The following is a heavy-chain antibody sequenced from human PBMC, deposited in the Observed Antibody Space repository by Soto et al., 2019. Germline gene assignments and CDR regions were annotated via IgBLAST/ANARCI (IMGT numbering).Heavy chain of an antibody. V-gene: IGHV4-30-4*01. CDR2: VYYSGTT. CDR3: ASLGYSSIGVHY. D-gene: IGHD6-13*01. Sequence: SETLSLTCTVSGGSVSSGDYYGSWIRQPPGKGLEWIGYVYYSGTTYYNPSLKSRITMSVDTSQNQFSLKLSSVTAADTAIYYCASLGYSSIGVHYWGQGTLVTVSS. J-gene: IGHJ4*02. CDR1: GGSVSSGDYY.